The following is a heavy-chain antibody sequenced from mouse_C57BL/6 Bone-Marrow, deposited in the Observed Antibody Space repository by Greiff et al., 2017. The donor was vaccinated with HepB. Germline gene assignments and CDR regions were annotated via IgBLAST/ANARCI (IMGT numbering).Heavy chain of an antibody. CDR2: IDPEDGDT. V-gene: IGHV14-1*01. J-gene: IGHJ4*01. CDR1: GFNIKDYY. D-gene: IGHD2-3*01. Sequence: EVKLQQSGAELVRPGASVKLSCTASGFNIKDYYMHWVKQRPEQGLEWIGRIDPEDGDTEYAPKFQGKATMTADTSSNTAYLQLSSLTSEDTAVYYCTTLIYDGYPSYAMDYWGQGTSVTVSS. CDR3: TTLIYDGYPSYAMDY.